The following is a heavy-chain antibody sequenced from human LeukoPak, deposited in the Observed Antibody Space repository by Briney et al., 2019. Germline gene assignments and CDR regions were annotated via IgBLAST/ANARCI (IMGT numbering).Heavy chain of an antibody. CDR2: ISTSGGST. CDR3: ARDLDYYESAMDV. J-gene: IGHJ6*02. Sequence: GGSLRLSCAASGFTFSSYTVTWVRQAPGKGLEWVSAISTSGGSTYYADSVKGRFTISRDNSKNTLYLQMNSLRAEDTAVYYCARDLDYYESAMDVWGQGTTVTVSS. V-gene: IGHV3-23*01. CDR1: GFTFSSYT. D-gene: IGHD3-22*01.